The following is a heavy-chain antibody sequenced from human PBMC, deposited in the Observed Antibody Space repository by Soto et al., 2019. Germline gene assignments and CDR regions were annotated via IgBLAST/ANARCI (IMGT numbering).Heavy chain of an antibody. J-gene: IGHJ6*02. Sequence: PXGSLRLSCAASGFTFSSYAMSWVRQAPGKGLEWVSAISGSGGSTYYADSVKGRFTISRDNSKNTLYLQMNSLRAEDTAVYYCAKGSGWYEDYYGMDVWGQGTTVTVSS. D-gene: IGHD6-19*01. V-gene: IGHV3-23*01. CDR1: GFTFSSYA. CDR3: AKGSGWYEDYYGMDV. CDR2: ISGSGGST.